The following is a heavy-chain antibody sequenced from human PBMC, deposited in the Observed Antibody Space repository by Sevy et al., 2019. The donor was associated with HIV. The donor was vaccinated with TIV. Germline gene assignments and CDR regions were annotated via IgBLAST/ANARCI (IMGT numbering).Heavy chain of an antibody. CDR1: GYTFTSYG. V-gene: IGHV1-18*01. J-gene: IGHJ4*02. CDR3: ARASTAPTYYYDSSGYLDY. CDR2: ISAYNGNT. Sequence: ATVKVSCKASGYTFTSYGISWVRQAPRQGLEWMVWISAYNGNTNYAQKLQGRVTMTTDTSTSTAYMELRSLRYDDTAVYYCARASTAPTYYYDSSGYLDYWGQGTLVTVSS. D-gene: IGHD3-22*01.